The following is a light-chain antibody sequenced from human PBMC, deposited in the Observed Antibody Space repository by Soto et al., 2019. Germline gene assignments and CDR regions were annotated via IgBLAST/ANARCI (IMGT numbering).Light chain of an antibody. CDR3: QQGASFPCT. CDR2: AAS. J-gene: IGKJ4*01. Sequence: DIQMTQSPSSVSASVGDTVTITCRASQAVSTWLAWYQQKPGGAPKLLIYAASTLQSGVPSRFSGSGFGTDFTLTIRSLQPEDFATYYCQQGASFPCTFGGGTKVDIK. CDR1: QAVSTW. V-gene: IGKV1-12*02.